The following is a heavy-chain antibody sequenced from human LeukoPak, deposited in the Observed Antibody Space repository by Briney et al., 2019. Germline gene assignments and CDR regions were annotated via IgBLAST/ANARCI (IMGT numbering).Heavy chain of an antibody. CDR3: GVEGLGYYDFSTANY. CDR2: INWNGGST. Sequence: PGGSLRLSCAASGFTFDDYGMSWVRQAPGKGLEWVSGINWNGGSTGYADSVKGRFTISRDNAKNSLYLQMYSLRAEDTAVYYCGVEGLGYYDFSTANYWGQGTLVTVSS. D-gene: IGHD3-3*01. CDR1: GFTFDDYG. J-gene: IGHJ4*02. V-gene: IGHV3-20*04.